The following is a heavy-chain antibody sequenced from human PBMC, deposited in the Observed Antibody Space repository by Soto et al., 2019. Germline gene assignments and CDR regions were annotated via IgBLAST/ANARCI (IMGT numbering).Heavy chain of an antibody. CDR2: ISGSGGST. CDR3: AKDLLPAPVYNWNDGMGVDY. CDR1: GFTFSSYA. J-gene: IGHJ4*02. D-gene: IGHD1-20*01. Sequence: EVQLLESGGGLVQPGGSLRLSCAASGFTFSSYAMSWVRQAPGKGLEWVSAISGSGGSTYYADSVKGRFTISRDNSNNTLYLQMNSLRADDTAVYYCAKDLLPAPVYNWNDGMGVDYWGQGTLVTVSS. V-gene: IGHV3-23*01.